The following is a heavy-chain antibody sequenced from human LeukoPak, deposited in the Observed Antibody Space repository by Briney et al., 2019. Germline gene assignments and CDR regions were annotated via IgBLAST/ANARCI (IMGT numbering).Heavy chain of an antibody. V-gene: IGHV3-30*02. CDR3: AKDQIPHYDFWSGLDY. J-gene: IGHJ4*02. CDR2: IRYDGSNK. Sequence: GGSLRLSRAASGFTFSSYGMHWVRQAPGKGLEWVAFIRYDGSNKYYADSVKGRFTISRDNSKNTLYLQMNSLRAEDTAVYYCAKDQIPHYDFWSGLDYWGQGTLVTVSS. CDR1: GFTFSSYG. D-gene: IGHD3-3*01.